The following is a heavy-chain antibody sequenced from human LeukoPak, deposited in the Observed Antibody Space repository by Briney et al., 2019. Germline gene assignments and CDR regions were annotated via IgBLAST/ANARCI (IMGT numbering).Heavy chain of an antibody. CDR2: ISGSGGST. V-gene: IGHV3-23*01. CDR1: GFTFSSYA. Sequence: GGTLRLSCAASGFTFSSYAMSWVRQAPGKGPEWVSAISGSGGSTYYADSVKGRFTISRDNSKNTLYLQMNSLRAEDTAVYYCAKDYSRRHIVVVTAIRGYFDYWGQGTLVTVSS. D-gene: IGHD2-21*02. J-gene: IGHJ4*02. CDR3: AKDYSRRHIVVVTAIRGYFDY.